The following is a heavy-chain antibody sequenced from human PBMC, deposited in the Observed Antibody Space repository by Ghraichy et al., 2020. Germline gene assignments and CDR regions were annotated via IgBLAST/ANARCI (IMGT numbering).Heavy chain of an antibody. V-gene: IGHV3-23*01. D-gene: IGHD6-19*01. CDR3: AKDPSSSSGWYIYYYYMDV. Sequence: LSLTCAASGFTFSSYAMSWVRQAPGKGLEWVSAISGSGGSTYYADSVKGRFTISRDNSKNTLYLQMNSLRAEDTAVYYCAKDPSSSSGWYIYYYYMDVWGKGTTVTVSS. J-gene: IGHJ6*03. CDR1: GFTFSSYA. CDR2: ISGSGGST.